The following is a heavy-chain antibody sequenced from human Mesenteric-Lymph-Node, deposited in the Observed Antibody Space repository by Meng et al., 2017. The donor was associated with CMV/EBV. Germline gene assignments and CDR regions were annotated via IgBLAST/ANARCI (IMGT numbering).Heavy chain of an antibody. CDR1: EFTFSSYA. CDR2: ISFDGSNK. CDR3: ARSCGGDCQTLNY. Sequence: GGSLRLSCAASEFTFSSYAMHWVRQAPGKGLEWVAVISFDGSNKYYADSVRGRFTISRDNSNNTLYLQMNSLRTEDTAVYYCARSCGGDCQTLNYWGQGTLVTVSS. J-gene: IGHJ4*02. V-gene: IGHV3-30*04. D-gene: IGHD2-21*01.